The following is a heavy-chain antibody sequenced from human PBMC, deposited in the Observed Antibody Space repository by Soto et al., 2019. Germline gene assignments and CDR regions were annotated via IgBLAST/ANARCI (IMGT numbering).Heavy chain of an antibody. J-gene: IGHJ6*02. V-gene: IGHV1-69*13. CDR3: ARVARVGATDGYYYGMDV. CDR2: IIPIFGTA. CDR1: GGTFRGYA. D-gene: IGHD1-26*01. Sequence: SVKVSCKASGGTFRGYAISWVRQAPGKGLEWMGGIIPIFGTANYAQKFQGRVTITADESTSTAYMELSSLRSEDTAVYYCARVARVGATDGYYYGMDVWGQGTTVTVSS.